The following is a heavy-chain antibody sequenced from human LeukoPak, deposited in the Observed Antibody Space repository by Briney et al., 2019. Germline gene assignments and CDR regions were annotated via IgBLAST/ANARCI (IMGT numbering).Heavy chain of an antibody. D-gene: IGHD3-16*01. J-gene: IGHJ6*03. CDR3: ARDGSWGDYQFYFYMDV. Sequence: GGSLRLSCEASGFTFGSCAISWVRQAPGKGLEWVSGISGSGYYTYYAQSVKGRFTISRDNSKNTLYIDLNSLRAEDTARYFCARDGSWGDYQFYFYMDVWGKGTTVTVSS. CDR1: GFTFGSCA. V-gene: IGHV3-23*01. CDR2: ISGSGYYT.